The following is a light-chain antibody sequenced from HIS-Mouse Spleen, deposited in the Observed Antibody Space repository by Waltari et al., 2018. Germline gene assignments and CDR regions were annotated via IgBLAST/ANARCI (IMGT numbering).Light chain of an antibody. CDR2: WAS. CDR3: QQYYSTPYT. CDR1: KSVLYSSNNKNY. J-gene: IGKJ2*01. Sequence: DIVMTQSPDPLAVSLGERATIHCKSSKSVLYSSNNKNYLAWYQQKPGQPPKLLIYWASTRESGVPDRFSGSGSGTDFTLTISSLQAEDVAVYYCQQYYSTPYTFGQGTKLEIK. V-gene: IGKV4-1*01.